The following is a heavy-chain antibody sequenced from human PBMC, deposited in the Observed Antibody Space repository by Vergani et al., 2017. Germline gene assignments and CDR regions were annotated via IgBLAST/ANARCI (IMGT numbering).Heavy chain of an antibody. D-gene: IGHD6-13*01. CDR2: INHSGST. J-gene: IGHJ4*02. CDR1: GGSFSGYY. CDR3: ARGGFIAAATPVLYDFDY. V-gene: IGHV4-34*01. Sequence: QVQLQQWGAGLLKPSETLSLTCAVYGGSFSGYYWSWIRQPPGKGLEWIGEINHSGSTNYNPSLKSRVTISVDTSKNQFSLKLSSVTAADTAVYYCARGGFIAAATPVLYDFDYWGQGTLVTVSS.